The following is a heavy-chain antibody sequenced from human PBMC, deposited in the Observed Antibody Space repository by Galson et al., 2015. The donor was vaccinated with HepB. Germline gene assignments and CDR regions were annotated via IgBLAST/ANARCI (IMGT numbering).Heavy chain of an antibody. J-gene: IGHJ6*02. CDR3: AGADYGSYYYYGMAV. Sequence: SETLSLTCAVDGESYSGSYWGWFRQPRGKELAWIGEIKHSGSTNYNLSFKSRVTISVDTSKNQFSLNLSAGTAADTAVSYCAGADYGSYYYYGMAVWGQGSAVTVSS. D-gene: IGHD3-10*01. CDR2: IKHSGST. CDR1: GESYSGSY. V-gene: IGHV4-34*01.